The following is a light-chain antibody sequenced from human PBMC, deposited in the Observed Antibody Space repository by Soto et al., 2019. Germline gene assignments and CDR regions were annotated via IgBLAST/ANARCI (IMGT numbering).Light chain of an antibody. J-gene: IGKJ1*01. CDR3: QQYGSPGT. V-gene: IGKV3-20*01. Sequence: EVVLTQSPVTLSLSPGERATLSCRASQSVSSYLAWYQQKPGQAPRLLIYGAPTRAAGIPDRFSGSGSGTDFTLTITRLEPEDFAVYYCQQYGSPGTFGQGTKVDIK. CDR1: QSVSSY. CDR2: GAP.